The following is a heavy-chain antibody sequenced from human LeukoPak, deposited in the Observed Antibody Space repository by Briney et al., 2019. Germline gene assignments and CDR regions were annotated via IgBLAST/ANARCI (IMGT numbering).Heavy chain of an antibody. CDR3: AKDSSVDAFDI. Sequence: PGGSLRLFCAASGFTFSSYGMHWVRQAPGKGLEWVAVISYDGSNKYYADSVKGRFTISRDNSKNTLYLQMNSLRAEDTAVYYCAKDSSVDAFDIWGQGTMVTVSS. V-gene: IGHV3-30*18. J-gene: IGHJ3*02. CDR2: ISYDGSNK. CDR1: GFTFSSYG. D-gene: IGHD3-22*01.